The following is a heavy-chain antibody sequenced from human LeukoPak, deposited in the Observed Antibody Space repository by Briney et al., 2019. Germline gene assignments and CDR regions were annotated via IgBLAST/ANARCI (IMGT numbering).Heavy chain of an antibody. Sequence: GGSLRLSCAASGFTFSSYAMNGVRQAPGKGLEWVSVISGSGGSTYYPASVKGRFSISRDNSKNTLYLQTKSLRPQNTVIYYCAKGFVDQWGLPDYWGQGTLVTVSS. D-gene: IGHD1-26*01. CDR2: ISGSGGST. CDR3: AKGFVDQWGLPDY. J-gene: IGHJ4*02. V-gene: IGHV3-23*01. CDR1: GFTFSSYA.